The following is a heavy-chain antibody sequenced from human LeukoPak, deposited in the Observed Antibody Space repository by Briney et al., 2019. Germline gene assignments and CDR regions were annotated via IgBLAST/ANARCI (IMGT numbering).Heavy chain of an antibody. V-gene: IGHV3-33*08. CDR2: IWSDGTNK. D-gene: IGHD4-11*01. J-gene: IGHJ4*02. Sequence: PGGSLRLSCAASGFTFSSYWMHWVRQAPGKGLEWVAVIWSDGTNKYYADSVKGRFSISRDDSQKRVFLQMNSLRAEDTAVYYCARDAQRGFDYSNSLQYWGQGALVTVSS. CDR1: GFTFSSYW. CDR3: ARDAQRGFDYSNSLQY.